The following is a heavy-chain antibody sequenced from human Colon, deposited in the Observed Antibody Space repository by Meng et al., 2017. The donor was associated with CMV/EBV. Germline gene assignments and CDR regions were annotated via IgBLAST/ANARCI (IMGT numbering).Heavy chain of an antibody. J-gene: IGHJ4*02. D-gene: IGHD3-22*01. V-gene: IGHV3-30*03. CDR2: VTYDGTNK. CDR3: ARDVGRSADDTAIYYCARGAYCSTSYCQTSVFDF. CDR1: GFRFGGYG. Sequence: GESLKISCVASGFRFGGYGMHWVRQAPGKGLEWVAFVTYDGTNKFYGDSVKGRFTISRDTYKNSVYLQMDSLRPEDTALYYCARDVGRSADDTAIYYCARGAYCSTSYCQTSVFDFWGQGALVTVSS.